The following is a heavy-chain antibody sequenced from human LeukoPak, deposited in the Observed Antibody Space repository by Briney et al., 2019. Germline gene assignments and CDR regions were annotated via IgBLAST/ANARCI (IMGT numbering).Heavy chain of an antibody. CDR1: GFSFPCYW. D-gene: IGHD3-22*01. CDR3: ATPNYDSSGYSPEYFQH. CDR2: IYPCYYDT. V-gene: IGHV5-51*01. Sequence: GESLKILCWGSGFSFPCYWLGWVRQMPGKGLEWMGMIYPCYYDTRLCPSFQGQVTLLPGKSINPAYLQLSSLKASDTAMYYCATPNYDSSGYSPEYFQHWGQGTLVTVSS. J-gene: IGHJ1*01.